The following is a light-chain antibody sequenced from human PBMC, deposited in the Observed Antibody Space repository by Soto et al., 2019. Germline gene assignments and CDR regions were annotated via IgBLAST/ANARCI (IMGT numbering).Light chain of an antibody. CDR1: QSVSSSS. V-gene: IGKV3-20*01. Sequence: IVLTQSPGTLSLSPGERATLSCRASQSVSSSSLAWYQQKPGQAPRLLIYGASSRATGIPDRFSGSGSGTDFTLTISRLEPEDFAVFYCQQYASSPWTFGQGTKVDIK. CDR3: QQYASSPWT. J-gene: IGKJ1*01. CDR2: GAS.